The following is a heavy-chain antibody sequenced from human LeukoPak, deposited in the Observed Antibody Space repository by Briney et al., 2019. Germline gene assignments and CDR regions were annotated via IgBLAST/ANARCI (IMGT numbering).Heavy chain of an antibody. CDR2: ISLYNGNT. D-gene: IGHD2-21*01. CDR3: TRVLPGVNAFDI. CDR1: GYTFTSYD. Sequence: GASVKVSCKASGYTFTSYDINWVRQATGQGLEWMGWISLYNGNTNYAQKLQGRVTMTTDTSTSTAYMELRSLRSDDTAVYYCTRVLPGVNAFDIWGQGTMVTVSS. J-gene: IGHJ3*02. V-gene: IGHV1-18*01.